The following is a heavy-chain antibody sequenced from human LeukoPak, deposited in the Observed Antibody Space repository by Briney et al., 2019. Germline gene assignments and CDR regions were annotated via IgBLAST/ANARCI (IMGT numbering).Heavy chain of an antibody. J-gene: IGHJ6*02. D-gene: IGHD6-19*01. CDR3: ARDRAVAGPNYYYYYGMDV. CDR2: ISAYNGNT. V-gene: IGHV1-18*01. CDR1: GYTFTSYG. Sequence: ASVKVSCKASGYTFTSYGISWVRQAPGQGLEWMGWISAYNGNTNYAQKLQGRVTMTTDTSTSTAYMELRSLRSDDTAVYYCARDRAVAGPNYYYYYGMDVWGQGTTVTVSS.